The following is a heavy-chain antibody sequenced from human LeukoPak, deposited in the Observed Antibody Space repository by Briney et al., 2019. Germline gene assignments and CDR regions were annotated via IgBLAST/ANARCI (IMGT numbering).Heavy chain of an antibody. Sequence: VPLSLFCVTSGSAFRSYAMSCVRQTPAKAKESVSTLTGSGWSTFYADSVQGRFTISRDNSKNTLYLQMNSLRAEDTAVYYCAKHQQMVQGVPHAFDIWGQGTMATVSS. V-gene: IGHV3-23*01. CDR1: GSAFRSYA. CDR3: AKHQQMVQGVPHAFDI. CDR2: LTGSGWST. J-gene: IGHJ3*02. D-gene: IGHD3-10*01.